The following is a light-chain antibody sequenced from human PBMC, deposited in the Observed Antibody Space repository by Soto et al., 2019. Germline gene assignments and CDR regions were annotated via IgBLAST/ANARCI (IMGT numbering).Light chain of an antibody. CDR2: GAS. Sequence: IVMTQSPATLSVSPGERATLSCRASQSVSSNLAWYQQKPGQAPRLLIYGASTRATGIPARFSGSGSGTEFTLTISSLQSEDFAVYYCQQYNNWPPWTFGQGTRVDIX. CDR1: QSVSSN. V-gene: IGKV3-15*01. J-gene: IGKJ1*01. CDR3: QQYNNWPPWT.